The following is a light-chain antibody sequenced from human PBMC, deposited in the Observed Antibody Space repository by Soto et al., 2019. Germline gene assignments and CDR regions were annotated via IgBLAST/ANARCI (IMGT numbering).Light chain of an antibody. V-gene: IGKV3-20*01. CDR3: QHYGRSPIP. CDR2: GAS. CDR1: QSVNSR. Sequence: MVTQSAGAVSLYPGERATLSCRASQSVNSRLAWYQHKPGQAPRLLISGASSRATGIPDRFSGSGSATDFTLTISRLEPEDFALYYCQHYGRSPIPFGQGTLPEVK. J-gene: IGKJ5*01.